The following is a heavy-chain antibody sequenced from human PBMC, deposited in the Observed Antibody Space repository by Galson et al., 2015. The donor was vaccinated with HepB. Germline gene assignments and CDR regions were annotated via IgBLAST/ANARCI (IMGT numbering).Heavy chain of an antibody. Sequence: SLRLSCAASGFTFSGYAMSWVRQAPGKGLEWVSAISGSGGSTYYADSVKGRFTISRDNSKNTLYLQMNSLRAEDTAVYYCASVPIYSGYDWDYYYYGMDVWGQGTTVTVSS. D-gene: IGHD5-12*01. V-gene: IGHV3-23*01. J-gene: IGHJ6*02. CDR3: ASVPIYSGYDWDYYYYGMDV. CDR2: ISGSGGST. CDR1: GFTFSGYA.